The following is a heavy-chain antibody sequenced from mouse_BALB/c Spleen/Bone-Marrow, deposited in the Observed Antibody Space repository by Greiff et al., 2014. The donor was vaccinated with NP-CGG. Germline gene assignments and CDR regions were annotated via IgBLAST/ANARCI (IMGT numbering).Heavy chain of an antibody. J-gene: IGHJ4*01. CDR2: IDPANGNT. V-gene: IGHV14-3*02. Sequence: EVQLQQSGAELVKPGASVKLSCTASGFDIKDTYMHWVKQRPEQGLEWIGRIDPANGNTKYDPKFQGKATITADTSSNTAYLQLSSLTSEDTAVYYCARRGYYGNYYYAMDYWGQGTLVTVSS. CDR3: ARRGYYGNYYYAMDY. CDR1: GFDIKDTY. D-gene: IGHD2-1*01.